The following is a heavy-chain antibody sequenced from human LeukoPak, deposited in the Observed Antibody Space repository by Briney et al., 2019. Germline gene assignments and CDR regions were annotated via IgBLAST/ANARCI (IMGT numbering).Heavy chain of an antibody. J-gene: IGHJ6*03. D-gene: IGHD6-13*01. Sequence: GGSXSSSYWSWIRQPPGKGREWIGYISFTGSTNYYPSLKSRVTISLDTSKNQFSLKLSSVTAADKAVYYYXGXXXSXXLXXYXXYXXVWGNGTTVTVSS. CDR2: ISFTGST. CDR1: GGSXSSSY. CDR3: XGXXXSXXLXXYXXYXXV. V-gene: IGHV4-59*01.